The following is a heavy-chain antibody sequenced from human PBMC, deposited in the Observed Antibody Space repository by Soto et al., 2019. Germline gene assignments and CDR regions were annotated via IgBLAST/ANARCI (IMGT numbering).Heavy chain of an antibody. D-gene: IGHD3-10*01. CDR3: ARDYSPLVREPPRFDY. V-gene: IGHV3-33*01. CDR2: IWYDGSNK. Sequence: ESVGGVVQPGRSLRLSCAASGFTFSSYGMHWVRQAPGKGLEWVAVIWYDGSNKYYADSVKGRFTISRDNSKNTLYLQMNSLRAEDTAVYYCARDYSPLVREPPRFDYWGQGTLVTVSS. CDR1: GFTFSSYG. J-gene: IGHJ4*02.